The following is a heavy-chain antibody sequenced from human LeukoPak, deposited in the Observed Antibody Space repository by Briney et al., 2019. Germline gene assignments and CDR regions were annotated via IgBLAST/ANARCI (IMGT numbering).Heavy chain of an antibody. CDR3: ASQSLYVPYSSTGPPDFDY. CDR2: IYYSGST. J-gene: IGHJ4*02. Sequence: PSETLSLTCTVSGGSISSSSYYWGWIRQPPGKGLEWIGSIYYSGSTYYNPSLKSRVTISVDTSKNQFSLKLSSVTAADTAVYYCASQSLYVPYSSTGPPDFDYWAREPWSPSPQ. V-gene: IGHV4-39*07. CDR1: GGSISSSSYY. D-gene: IGHD6-13*01.